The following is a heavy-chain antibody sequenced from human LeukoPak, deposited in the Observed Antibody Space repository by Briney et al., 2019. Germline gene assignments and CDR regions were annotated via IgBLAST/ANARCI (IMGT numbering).Heavy chain of an antibody. D-gene: IGHD3-3*01. Sequence: ASVKVSCKASGYTFTSYGISWVRQAPGQGLEWMGWISAYNGNTNYAQKLRGRVTMTTDTSTSTAYVELRSLRSDDTAVYYCARDRPVLRFLEWLLNDAFDIWGQGTMVTVSS. CDR2: ISAYNGNT. V-gene: IGHV1-18*01. CDR1: GYTFTSYG. CDR3: ARDRPVLRFLEWLLNDAFDI. J-gene: IGHJ3*02.